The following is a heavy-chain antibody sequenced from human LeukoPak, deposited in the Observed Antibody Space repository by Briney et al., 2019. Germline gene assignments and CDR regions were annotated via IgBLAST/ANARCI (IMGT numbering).Heavy chain of an antibody. CDR3: ARGLRFAAARLRWFDP. D-gene: IGHD6-13*01. Sequence: KPSETLSLTCAVYGGSFSGYYWSWIRQPPGKGLEWIGEINHSGSTNYNPSLKSRVTISVDTSKNQFSLKLSSVTAADTAVYYCARGLRFAAARLRWFDPWGQGTLVTVSS. CDR2: INHSGST. J-gene: IGHJ5*02. CDR1: GGSFSGYY. V-gene: IGHV4-34*01.